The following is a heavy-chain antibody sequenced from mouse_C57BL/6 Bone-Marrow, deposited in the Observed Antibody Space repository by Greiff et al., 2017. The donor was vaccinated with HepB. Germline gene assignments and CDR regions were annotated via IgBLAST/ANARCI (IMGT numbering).Heavy chain of an antibody. CDR1: GFTFSDYY. Sequence: EVKLVESGGGLVQPGGSLKLSCAASGFTFSDYYMYWVRQTPEKRLEWVAYISNGGGSTYYPDTVKGRFTISRDNAKNTLYLQMSRLKSEDTAMYYCARHEGVSYWDQGTLVTVSA. CDR2: ISNGGGST. V-gene: IGHV5-12*01. CDR3: ARHEGVSY. J-gene: IGHJ3*01.